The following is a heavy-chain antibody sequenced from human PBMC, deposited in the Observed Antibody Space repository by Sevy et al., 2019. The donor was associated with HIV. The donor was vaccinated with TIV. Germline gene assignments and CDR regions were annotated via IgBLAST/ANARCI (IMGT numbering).Heavy chain of an antibody. CDR3: ASGLGYCSGGSCYSVRRTYYYGMDV. CDR1: DGSFSGYY. D-gene: IGHD2-15*01. V-gene: IGHV4-34*01. J-gene: IGHJ6*02. CDR2: INHSGST. Sequence: SETLSLTCAVYDGSFSGYYWSWIRQPPGKGLEWIGEINHSGSTNYNPSLKSRVTISVDTSKNQFSLKLSSVTAADTAVYYCASGLGYCSGGSCYSVRRTYYYGMDVWGQGTTVTVSS.